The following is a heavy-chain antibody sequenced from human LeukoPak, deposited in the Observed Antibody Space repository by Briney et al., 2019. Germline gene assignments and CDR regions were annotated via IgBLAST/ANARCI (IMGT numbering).Heavy chain of an antibody. CDR3: ARVGGSISPHWFDP. J-gene: IGHJ5*02. CDR1: GGSISSGSYY. D-gene: IGHD2-15*01. Sequence: SETLSLTCTVSGGSISSGSYYWSWIRQPAGKGLEWIGRIYTSGSTNYNPSLKSRVTISVDTSKNQLSLKLSSVTAADTAVYYCARVGGSISPHWFDPWGQGTLVTVSS. CDR2: IYTSGST. V-gene: IGHV4-61*02.